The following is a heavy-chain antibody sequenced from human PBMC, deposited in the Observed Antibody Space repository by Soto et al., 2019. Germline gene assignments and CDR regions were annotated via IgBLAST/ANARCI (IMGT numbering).Heavy chain of an antibody. D-gene: IGHD4-17*01. V-gene: IGHV4-31*03. CDR1: GGSISSGGYY. J-gene: IGHJ6*02. CDR3: ARGPLSYGDYEGGYYYYGMDV. Sequence: QVQLQESGPGLVKPSQTLSLTCTVSGGSISSGGYYWSWIRQHPGKGLEWIGYIYYRGSTYYNPSLKSRVTISVDTSKNQFSLKLSSVTAADTAVYYCARGPLSYGDYEGGYYYYGMDVWGQGTTVTVSS. CDR2: IYYRGST.